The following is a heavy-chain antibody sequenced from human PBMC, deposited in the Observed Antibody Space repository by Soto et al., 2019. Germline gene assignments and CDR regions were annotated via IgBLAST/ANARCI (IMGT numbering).Heavy chain of an antibody. CDR3: ATYGANSHY. CDR2: INYSGTT. D-gene: IGHD4-17*01. J-gene: IGHJ4*02. V-gene: IGHV4-34*01. CDR1: GGSSSGSY. Sequence: TSETLSLTCAVHGGSSSGSYWSWIRQPPGKGLEWIGEINYSGTTNYKPSLKSRVTISVDTSKNQFSLRLSSVTAADTAIYFCATYGANSHYWGQGALVTVSS.